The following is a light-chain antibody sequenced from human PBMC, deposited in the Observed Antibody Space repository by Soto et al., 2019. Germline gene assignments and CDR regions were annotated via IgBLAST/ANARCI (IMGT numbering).Light chain of an antibody. CDR2: HAS. CDR3: QHYNSYGT. V-gene: IGKV1-5*01. Sequence: IQMTQSPSTLSASVGARVTITCRASQSISSWLAWYQQKPGKAPKLLIYHASSLETGVPSRFSGSGSGTEFTLTISSLQPDDFATYYSQHYNSYGTFGQGTKVDNK. CDR1: QSISSW. J-gene: IGKJ1*01.